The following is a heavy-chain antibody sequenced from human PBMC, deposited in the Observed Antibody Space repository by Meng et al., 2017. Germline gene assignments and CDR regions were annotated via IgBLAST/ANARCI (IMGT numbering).Heavy chain of an antibody. Sequence: QGQVGKAGAEGKKPGSSVKVSCKASGGTFSSYTISWVRQAPGQGLEWMGRIIPILGIANYAQKFQGRVTITADKSTSTAYMELSSLRSEDTAVYYCARDRGLEFDPWGQGTLVTVSS. J-gene: IGHJ5*02. D-gene: IGHD3-16*01. CDR3: ARDRGLEFDP. CDR2: IIPILGIA. V-gene: IGHV1-69*08. CDR1: GGTFSSYT.